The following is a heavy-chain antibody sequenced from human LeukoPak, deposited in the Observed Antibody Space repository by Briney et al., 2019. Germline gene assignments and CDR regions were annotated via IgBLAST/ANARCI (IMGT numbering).Heavy chain of an antibody. D-gene: IGHD2-15*01. CDR3: ARINPSYCSGGSCYSFRDLDY. J-gene: IGHJ4*02. Sequence: SETLSLTCAVYGGSFSGYYWSWIRQPPGKGLEWIGEINHSGSTNYNPSLKSRVTISVDTSKNQFSLKLSSVTAADTAVYYCARINPSYCSGGSCYSFRDLDYWGQGTLVTVSS. V-gene: IGHV4-34*01. CDR2: INHSGST. CDR1: GGSFSGYY.